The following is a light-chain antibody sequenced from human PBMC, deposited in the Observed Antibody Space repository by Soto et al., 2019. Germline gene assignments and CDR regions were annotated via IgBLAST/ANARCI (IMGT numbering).Light chain of an antibody. CDR3: QQGYTWPPT. J-gene: IGKJ4*01. CDR1: QTVGVS. Sequence: ELVLTQSPDTLSLSPGEIASLSCSASQTVGVSLAWYQQQPVQAPSLLIYDASNRSTGIPARFSGSGSGTDFTLIISSLEPDDFAVYYCQQGYTWPPTFGGGTKVEI. CDR2: DAS. V-gene: IGKV3-11*01.